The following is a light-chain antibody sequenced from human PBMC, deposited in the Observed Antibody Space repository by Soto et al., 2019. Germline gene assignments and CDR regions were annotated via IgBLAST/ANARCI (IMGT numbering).Light chain of an antibody. Sequence: MTQSPSALSATAGDRVTITCRASQSISAWLAWYQQKPGKAPKLLIYDASNLESGVPSRFSGSGSGTEFTLTISRLQPDDFATYYCQHYNTYSRTFGQGAKVDIK. CDR1: QSISAW. J-gene: IGKJ1*01. CDR2: DAS. CDR3: QHYNTYSRT. V-gene: IGKV1-5*01.